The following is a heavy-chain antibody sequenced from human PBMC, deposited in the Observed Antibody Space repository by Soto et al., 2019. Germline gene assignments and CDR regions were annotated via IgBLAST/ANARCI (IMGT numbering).Heavy chain of an antibody. CDR3: AREVLGYCSSTSCPTYGMDV. CDR2: IYYSGST. CDR1: GGSISSGDYY. Sequence: PSETLSLTCTVSGGSISSGDYYWSWIRQPPGKGLEWIGYIYYSGSTYYKPSLKSRVTISVDTSKNQFSLKLSSVTAADTAVYYCAREVLGYCSSTSCPTYGMDVWGQGTTVTVSS. J-gene: IGHJ6*02. D-gene: IGHD2-2*01. V-gene: IGHV4-30-4*01.